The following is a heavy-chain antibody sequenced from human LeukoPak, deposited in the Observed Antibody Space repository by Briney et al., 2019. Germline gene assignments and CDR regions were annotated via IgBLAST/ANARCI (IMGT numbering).Heavy chain of an antibody. D-gene: IGHD6-19*01. J-gene: IGHJ4*02. V-gene: IGHV3-7*01. CDR1: GFTFSSYW. Sequence: GGSLRLSCAASGFTFSSYWMSWVRQAPGKGLEWVANIKQDGSEKYYVDSVKGRFTISRDDAKNSLYLQMNSLRAEDTAVYYCAREGDSSGWYGDYWGQGTLVTVSS. CDR2: IKQDGSEK. CDR3: AREGDSSGWYGDY.